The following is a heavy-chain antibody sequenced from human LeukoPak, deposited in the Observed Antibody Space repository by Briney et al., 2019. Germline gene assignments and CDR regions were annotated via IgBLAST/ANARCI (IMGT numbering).Heavy chain of an antibody. D-gene: IGHD6-13*01. V-gene: IGHV3-66*01. CDR2: LYTGGST. CDR1: GFSVSTNY. Sequence: GGSLRLSCAASGFSVSTNYMSWVRQAPGKGLEWVSVLYTGGSTYFGDSVKGRFTTSKDNSRNTLYLQMNSLRAEDTAVYYCARTFADQAGNALAFWGPGTLVTVSS. CDR3: ARTFADQAGNALAF. J-gene: IGHJ3*01.